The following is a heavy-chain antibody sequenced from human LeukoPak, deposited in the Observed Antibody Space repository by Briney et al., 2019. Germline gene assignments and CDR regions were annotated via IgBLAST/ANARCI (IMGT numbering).Heavy chain of an antibody. Sequence: GASVKVSCESSGYNFITYGVSWVRQAPGQGLEWMGGIIPIFGTANYAQKFQGRVTITTDESTSTAYMELSSLRSEDTAVYYCARDVSTVAGTYYFDYWGQGTLVTVSS. CDR3: ARDVSTVAGTYYFDY. D-gene: IGHD6-19*01. CDR2: IIPIFGTA. J-gene: IGHJ4*02. V-gene: IGHV1-69*05. CDR1: GYNFITYG.